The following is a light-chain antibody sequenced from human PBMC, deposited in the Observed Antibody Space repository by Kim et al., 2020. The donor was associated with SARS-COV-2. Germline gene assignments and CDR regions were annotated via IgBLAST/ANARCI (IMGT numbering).Light chain of an antibody. CDR1: KWGDKD. V-gene: IGLV3-1*01. CDR3: QAWDSSTRHVV. J-gene: IGLJ2*01. CDR2: QVS. Sequence: PGQTAIITCAGDKWGDKDACWYGKRPGQSPLLVFYQVSKLPSGIPERFADSNSGNTATLTISGTQAMDEADYYCQAWDSSTRHVVFGGGTRLTVL.